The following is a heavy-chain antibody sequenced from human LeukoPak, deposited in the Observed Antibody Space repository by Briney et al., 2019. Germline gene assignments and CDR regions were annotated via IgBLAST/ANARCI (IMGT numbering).Heavy chain of an antibody. Sequence: MTSETLSLTCTVSGGSISSYYWSWIRQPPGKGLEWIGYIYYSGSTNYNSSFKSRVTISIDTSKNQFSLRLSSVTAADTAVYYCAGAGTYWFDPWGQGTLVTVSS. V-gene: IGHV4-59*01. CDR2: IYYSGST. J-gene: IGHJ5*02. CDR3: AGAGTYWFDP. CDR1: GGSISSYY. D-gene: IGHD6-13*01.